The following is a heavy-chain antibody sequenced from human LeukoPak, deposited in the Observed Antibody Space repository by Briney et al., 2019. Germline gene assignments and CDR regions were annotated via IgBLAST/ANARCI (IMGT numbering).Heavy chain of an antibody. J-gene: IGHJ4*02. CDR2: IIPIFGTA. CDR3: ARGGISYYYDSSGYPFDY. Sequence: LVKVSCXASGGTFSSYAISWVRQAPGQGLEWMGRIIPIFGTANYAQKFQGRVTITTDESTSTAYMELSSLRSEDTAVYYCARGGISYYYDSSGYPFDYWGQGTLVTVSS. V-gene: IGHV1-69*05. CDR1: GGTFSSYA. D-gene: IGHD3-22*01.